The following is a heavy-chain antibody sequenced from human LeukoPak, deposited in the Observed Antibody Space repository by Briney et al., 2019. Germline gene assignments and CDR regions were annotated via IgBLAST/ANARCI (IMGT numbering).Heavy chain of an antibody. CDR3: ARGYTYAHDY. Sequence: GGSLRLSCAASGFGFDSFEMHWVRQAPGKGLEWISFTSSSGSIIYYADSVKGRVTISRDNAKNSLFLQMHSLRAEVTAVYYCARGYTYAHDYWGQGTLVTVSS. J-gene: IGHJ4*02. V-gene: IGHV3-48*03. CDR2: TSSSGSII. D-gene: IGHD5-18*01. CDR1: GFGFDSFE.